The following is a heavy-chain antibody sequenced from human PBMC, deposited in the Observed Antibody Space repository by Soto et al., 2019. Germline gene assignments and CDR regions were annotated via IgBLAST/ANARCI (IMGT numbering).Heavy chain of an antibody. J-gene: IGHJ3*02. D-gene: IGHD2-21*02. CDR1: GFTFSSYA. CDR3: ARGEHIVVVTADDAFDI. CDR2: ISYDGSNK. Sequence: QVQLVESGGDVVQPGRSLRLSCAASGFTFSSYAMHWVRQAPGKGLEWVAVISYDGSNKYYADSVKGRFTISRDNSKNTLYLQMNSLRAEDTAVYYCARGEHIVVVTADDAFDIWGQGTMVTVSS. V-gene: IGHV3-30-3*01.